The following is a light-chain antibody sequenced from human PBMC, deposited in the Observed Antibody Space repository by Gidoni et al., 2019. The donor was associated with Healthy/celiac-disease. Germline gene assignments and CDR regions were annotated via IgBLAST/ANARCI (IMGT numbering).Light chain of an antibody. CDR3: QQRSNWPRLT. CDR1: QSVSSY. Sequence: EIVLTQSPATLSLSPGERATLSCRASQSVSSYLAWYQQKPGQAPRLLIYDASNRATGIPARFSGSGSVTDFPLTISSLEPDDFAVYYCQQRSNWPRLTFGGGTKVEIK. CDR2: DAS. V-gene: IGKV3-11*01. J-gene: IGKJ4*01.